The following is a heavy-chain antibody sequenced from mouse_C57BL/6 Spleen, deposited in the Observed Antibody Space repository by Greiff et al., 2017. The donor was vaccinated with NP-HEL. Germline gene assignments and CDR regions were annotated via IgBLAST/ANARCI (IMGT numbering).Heavy chain of an antibody. J-gene: IGHJ3*01. CDR3: ASGGYGSPFAY. CDR1: GYTFTNYW. D-gene: IGHD1-1*01. Sequence: QVQLQQSGAELVRPGTSVKMSCKASGYTFTNYWIGWAKQRPGHGLEWIGDIYPGGGYTNYNEKFKGKATLTADKSSSTAYMQFSSLTSEDSAIYYCASGGYGSPFAYWGQGTLVTVSA. CDR2: IYPGGGYT. V-gene: IGHV1-63*01.